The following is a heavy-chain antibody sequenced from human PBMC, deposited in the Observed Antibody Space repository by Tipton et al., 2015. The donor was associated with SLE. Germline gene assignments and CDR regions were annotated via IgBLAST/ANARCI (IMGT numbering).Heavy chain of an antibody. CDR3: ARGWIQLWFDI. J-gene: IGHJ3*02. CDR2: IYTSGST. CDR1: GGSVSSGSYY. D-gene: IGHD5-18*01. V-gene: IGHV4-61*09. Sequence: TLSRTCTVSGGSVSSGSYYWSWIRQPAGKGLEWIGYIYTSGSTNYNPSLKSRVTISVDTSKNQFSLKLSSVTAADTAVYYCARGWIQLWFDIWGQGTMVTVSS.